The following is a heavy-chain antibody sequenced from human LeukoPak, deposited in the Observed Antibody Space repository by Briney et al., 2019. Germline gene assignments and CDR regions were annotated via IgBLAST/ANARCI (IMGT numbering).Heavy chain of an antibody. J-gene: IGHJ6*02. CDR1: GGTFSSYA. V-gene: IGHV1-69*04. D-gene: IGHD3-22*01. CDR3: ARGSRKYYYDSSSYYLDYYYYGMDV. CDR2: IIPILGIA. Sequence: ASVKVSCKASGGTFSSYAISWVRQAPGQGLEWMGRIIPILGIANYAQKFQGRVTITADKSTSTAYMELSSLRSEDTAVYYCARGSRKYYYDSSSYYLDYYYYGMDVWGQGTTVTVSS.